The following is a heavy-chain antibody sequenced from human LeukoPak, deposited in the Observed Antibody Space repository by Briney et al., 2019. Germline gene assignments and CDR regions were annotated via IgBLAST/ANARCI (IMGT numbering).Heavy chain of an antibody. D-gene: IGHD5-24*01. CDR1: GFTFSSYW. V-gene: IGHV3-7*01. CDR2: IKQGGSEK. CDR3: ARESARRDAYNTRAFDI. J-gene: IGHJ3*02. Sequence: GGSLRLSCAASGFTFSSYWMSWVRQAPGKGLEWVANIKQGGSEKYYVDSVKGRFTISRDNAKNSLYLQMNSLRAEDTAVYYCARESARRDAYNTRAFDIWGQGTMVTVSS.